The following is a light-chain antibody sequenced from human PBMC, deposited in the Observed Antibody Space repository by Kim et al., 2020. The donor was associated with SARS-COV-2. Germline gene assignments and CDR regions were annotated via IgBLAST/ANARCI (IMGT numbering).Light chain of an antibody. CDR1: QSVSSN. CDR3: QQSNNWPPLT. J-gene: IGKJ1*01. CDR2: DAT. Sequence: SPVERVTLSCRASQSVSSNLVWYQQKPGQAPRLLIYDATTRATGIPARFIGSGSETDFTLTISSLQSEDFAVYYCQQSNNWPPLTFGQGTKVDIK. V-gene: IGKV3-15*01.